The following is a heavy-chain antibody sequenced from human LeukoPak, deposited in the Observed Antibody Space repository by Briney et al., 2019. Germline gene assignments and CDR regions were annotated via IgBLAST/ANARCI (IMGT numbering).Heavy chain of an antibody. Sequence: GGSLRLSCAASGFTFSSYDMHWVRQATGKGLEWVSAIGTAGDTYYPGSVKGRFTISRENAKNSLHLQMNSLRAGDTAVYYCARAGLRHYGMDVWGQGTTVTVSS. CDR1: GFTFSSYD. CDR2: IGTAGDT. D-gene: IGHD4-17*01. J-gene: IGHJ6*02. V-gene: IGHV3-13*04. CDR3: ARAGLRHYGMDV.